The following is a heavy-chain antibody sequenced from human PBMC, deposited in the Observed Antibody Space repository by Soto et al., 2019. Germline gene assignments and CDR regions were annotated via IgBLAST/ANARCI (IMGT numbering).Heavy chain of an antibody. CDR1: GFMFGTSG. J-gene: IGHJ5*01. D-gene: IGHD1-1*01. CDR3: ARDASGTTSFLAS. V-gene: IGHV3-33*01. Sequence: LRLSCEASGFMFGTSGMHWVRQAPGKGLEWVSGIWLDGSERYYSDSVKGRFTISRDNSKNTLFLQMNSLRVEDTAVYFCARDASGTTSFLASWGQGTLVTVSS. CDR2: IWLDGSER.